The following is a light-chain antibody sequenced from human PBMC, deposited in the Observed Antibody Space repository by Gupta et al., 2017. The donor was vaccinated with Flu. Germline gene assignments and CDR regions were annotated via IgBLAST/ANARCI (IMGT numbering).Light chain of an antibody. Sequence: DIQMTQSPSSLSASVGDRVTITCRASQGIRNYLAWYQQKPGKAPKLLIYAASTLQSGVPSRFSGSGSGTDFTLTISSLQPEDVGTYYCQKYYSAPPFTFGPGTKVDIK. CDR2: AAS. CDR1: QGIRNY. J-gene: IGKJ3*01. V-gene: IGKV1-27*01. CDR3: QKYYSAPPFT.